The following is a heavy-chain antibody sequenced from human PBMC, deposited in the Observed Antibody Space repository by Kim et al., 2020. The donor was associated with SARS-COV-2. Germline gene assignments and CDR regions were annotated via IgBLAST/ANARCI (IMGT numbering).Heavy chain of an antibody. D-gene: IGHD3-9*01. CDR3: ARDYAGYFKGLDG. J-gene: IGHJ6*02. CDR2: IWYDGGNK. Sequence: GGSLRLSCAASGFAMSSYGMHWVRQAPGKGLEWVSLIWYDGGNKYYADSVKGRFTISRDNSKNTLYLQMNSLRAEDTAVYYCARDYAGYFKGLDGWGQGTAVTVSS. CDR1: GFAMSSYG. V-gene: IGHV3-33*01.